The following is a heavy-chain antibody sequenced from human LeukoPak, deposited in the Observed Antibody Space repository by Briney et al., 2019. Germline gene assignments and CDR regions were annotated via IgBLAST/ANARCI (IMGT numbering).Heavy chain of an antibody. CDR1: GFTFSNAW. V-gene: IGHV3-15*01. D-gene: IGHD3-3*01. J-gene: IGHJ4*02. CDR3: TTGPHYDFWSGYSPPFDY. CDR2: IKGKTDGGTT. Sequence: GGSLRLSCAASGFTFSNAWMSWVRQAPGKGLEWVGRIKGKTDGGTTDYAAPVKGRFTISRDDSKNTLYLQMNSLKTEDTAVYYCTTGPHYDFWSGYSPPFDYWGQGTLVTVSS.